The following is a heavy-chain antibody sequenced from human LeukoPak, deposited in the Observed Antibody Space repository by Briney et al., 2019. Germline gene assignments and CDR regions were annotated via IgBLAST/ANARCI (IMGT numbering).Heavy chain of an antibody. D-gene: IGHD1-1*01. CDR1: GGSFSGYY. V-gene: IGHV4-34*01. CDR2: INHSGST. CDR3: ARDFRNWNYVDY. J-gene: IGHJ4*02. Sequence: SETLSLTCAVYGGSFSGYYWSWIRQPPGKGLEWIGEINHSGSTYYSPSLKSRVTISVDTSKNQFSLKLSSVTAADTAVYYCARDFRNWNYVDYWGQGTLVTVSS.